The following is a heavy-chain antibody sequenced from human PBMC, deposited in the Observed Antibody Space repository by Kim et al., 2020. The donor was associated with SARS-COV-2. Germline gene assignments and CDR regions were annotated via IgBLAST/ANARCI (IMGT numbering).Heavy chain of an antibody. D-gene: IGHD3-10*01. CDR3: ARGGFGESLDY. J-gene: IGHJ4*02. CDR2: ISYDGSNK. V-gene: IGHV3-30*04. Sequence: GGSLRLSCAASGFTFSSYAMHWVRQAPGKGLEWVAVISYDGSNKYYADSVKGRFTISRDNSKNTLYLQMNSLRAEDTAVYYCARGGFGESLDYWGQGTLV. CDR1: GFTFSSYA.